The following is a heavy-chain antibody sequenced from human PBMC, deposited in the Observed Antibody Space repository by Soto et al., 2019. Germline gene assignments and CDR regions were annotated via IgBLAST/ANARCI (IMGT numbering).Heavy chain of an antibody. CDR2: IIPIFGTA. V-gene: IGHV1-69*13. CDR1: GGTFSSYA. J-gene: IGHJ6*02. D-gene: IGHD6-13*01. CDR3: AEQQLSFQDHTYYYYGMDV. Sequence: SVKVSCKASGGTFSSYAISWVRQAPGQGLEWMGGIIPIFGTANYAQKFQGRVTITADESTSTAYMELSSLRSEDTAVYYCAEQQLSFQDHTYYYYGMDVWGQGTTVTVSS.